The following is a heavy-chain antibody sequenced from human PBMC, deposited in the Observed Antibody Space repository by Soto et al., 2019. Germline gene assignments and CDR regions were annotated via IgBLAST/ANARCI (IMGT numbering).Heavy chain of an antibody. CDR1: GFTFSSYA. V-gene: IGHV3-23*01. Sequence: PGGSLRLSCAASGFTFSSYAMSWVRQAPGKGLEWVSAISGSGGSTYYADSVKGRFTISRDNSKNTLYLQMNSLRAEDTAVYYCAKGIVVVPAAKGSWFDPWGQGTLVTVSS. CDR3: AKGIVVVPAAKGSWFDP. CDR2: ISGSGGST. J-gene: IGHJ5*02. D-gene: IGHD2-2*01.